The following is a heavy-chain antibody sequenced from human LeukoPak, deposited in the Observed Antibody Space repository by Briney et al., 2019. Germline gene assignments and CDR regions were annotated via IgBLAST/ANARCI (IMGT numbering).Heavy chain of an antibody. CDR1: GYTFTSFG. CDR2: ISAYNGNT. D-gene: IGHD3-22*01. J-gene: IGHJ3*02. V-gene: IGHV1-18*01. Sequence: ASVKVSCKASGYTFTSFGISWVRQAPGQGLEWMGWISAYNGNTNYAQKLQGRVTMTTDTSTSTAYMELRSLRSDDTAVYYCARDSPQPYHYYDSSGYRNDAFDIWGQGTMVTVSS. CDR3: ARDSPQPYHYYDSSGYRNDAFDI.